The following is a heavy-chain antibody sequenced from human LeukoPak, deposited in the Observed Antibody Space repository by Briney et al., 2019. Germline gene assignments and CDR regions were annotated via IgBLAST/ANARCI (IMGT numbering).Heavy chain of an antibody. V-gene: IGHV4-38-2*02. J-gene: IGHJ4*02. Sequence: SETLSLTCAVSGYSISSGYYWGWIRQPPGKGLEWIGSIYHSGSTYYNPSLKSRVTISVDTSKNQFSLKLSSVTAADTAVYYCARETDSGWYRTLDYWGQGTLVTVSS. D-gene: IGHD6-19*01. CDR2: IYHSGST. CDR3: ARETDSGWYRTLDY. CDR1: GYSISSGYY.